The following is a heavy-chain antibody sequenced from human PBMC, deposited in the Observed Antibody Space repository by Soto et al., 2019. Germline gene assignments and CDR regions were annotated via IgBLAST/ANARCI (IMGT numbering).Heavy chain of an antibody. CDR1: GGSISDNW. V-gene: IGHV4-4*02. D-gene: IGHD2-21*01. J-gene: IGHJ4*02. CDR2: IYHTGTT. Sequence: QVQLQESGPGLVKPSGTLSLTCAVSGGSISDNWWSWVRQPPGKGLEWIGEIYHTGTTHYNPSLWSRVTISIDKSKNQFSLKLSSLTAADTAVYYCARHKAVPRTRGFDFWGQGTLVTVSS. CDR3: ARHKAVPRTRGFDF.